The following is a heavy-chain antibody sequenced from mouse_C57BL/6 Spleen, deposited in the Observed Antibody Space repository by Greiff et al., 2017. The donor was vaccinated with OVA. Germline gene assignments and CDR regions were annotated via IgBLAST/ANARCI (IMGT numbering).Heavy chain of an antibody. CDR3: AGHYYDPYYFDY. D-gene: IGHD1-2*01. CDR2: ILPGSGST. V-gene: IGHV1-9*01. Sequence: VQLQQSGAELMKPGASVKLSRKATGYTFTGYWIEWVKQRPGHGLEWIGEILPGSGSTNYKEKFKGKATFTADTSSNTAYMQLISLTTEDSSIFYCAGHYYDPYYFDYWGQGTTLTVSS. J-gene: IGHJ2*01. CDR1: GYTFTGYW.